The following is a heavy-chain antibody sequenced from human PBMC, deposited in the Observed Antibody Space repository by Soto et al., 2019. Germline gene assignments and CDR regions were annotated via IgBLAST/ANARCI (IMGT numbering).Heavy chain of an antibody. D-gene: IGHD6-19*01. V-gene: IGHV2-26*01. CDR1: GFSLSNARMG. Sequence: GSGPTLVNPTETLTLTCTVSGFSLSNARMGVSWIRQPPGKALEWLAHIFSNDEKSYSTSLKSRLTISKDTSKSQVVLTMTNMDPVDTATYYCARIRSSGWPKPGAFDIWGQGTMVTVSS. CDR2: IFSNDEK. J-gene: IGHJ3*02. CDR3: ARIRSSGWPKPGAFDI.